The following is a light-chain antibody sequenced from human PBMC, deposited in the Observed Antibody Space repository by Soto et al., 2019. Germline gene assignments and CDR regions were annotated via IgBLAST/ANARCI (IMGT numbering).Light chain of an antibody. V-gene: IGKV2-28*01. J-gene: IGKJ1*01. CDR3: MQALQTPWT. CDR2: LGS. Sequence: DIVMTQSPLSLPVTPGEPASISCTSSQSLLHSNGYNYLDWDLQKPGQSPQLLIYLGSDRASGVPDRFSGSGSGTDFTLKISRVEAEDVGVYYCMQALQTPWTFGQGTKVEIK. CDR1: QSLLHSNGYNY.